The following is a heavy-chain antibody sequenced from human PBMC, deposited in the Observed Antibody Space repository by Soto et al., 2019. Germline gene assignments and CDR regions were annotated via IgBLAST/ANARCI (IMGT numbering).Heavy chain of an antibody. CDR1: GYTFTGYY. D-gene: IGHD2-15*01. CDR2: INPNSGGT. CDR3: ARDLSGYCSGGSCYPGTRAFDI. J-gene: IGHJ3*02. V-gene: IGHV1-2*04. Sequence: QVQLVQSGAEVKKPGASVKVSCKASGYTFTGYYMHWVRQAPGQGLEWMGWINPNSGGTNYAQKFQGWVTMTRDTSISTAYMELRRLRSDDTAVYYCARDLSGYCSGGSCYPGTRAFDIWGQGTMVTVSS.